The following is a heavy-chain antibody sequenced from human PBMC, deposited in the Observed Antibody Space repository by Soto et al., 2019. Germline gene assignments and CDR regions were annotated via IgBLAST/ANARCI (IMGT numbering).Heavy chain of an antibody. V-gene: IGHV1-8*01. CDR2: MNPNSGNT. J-gene: IGHJ3*02. CDR3: ARGFTIFGVVIIPDAFDI. CDR1: GYTFTSYD. Sequence: EASVKVSCKDSGYTFTSYDINWVRQATGQGLEWMGWMNPNSGNTGYAQKFQGRVTMTRNTSISTAYMELSSLRSEDTAVYYCARGFTIFGVVIIPDAFDIWGQGTMVTVSS. D-gene: IGHD3-3*01.